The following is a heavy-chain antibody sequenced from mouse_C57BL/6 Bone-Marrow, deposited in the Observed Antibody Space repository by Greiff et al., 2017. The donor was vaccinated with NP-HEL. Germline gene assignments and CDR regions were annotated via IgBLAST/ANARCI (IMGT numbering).Heavy chain of an antibody. CDR1: EYEFPSHD. V-gene: IGHV5-2*01. D-gene: IGHD2-1*01. Sequence: EVKLMESGGGLVQPGESLKLSCESNEYEFPSHDMSWVRKTPEKRLELVAAINSDGGSTYYPDTMERRFIISRDNTKKTLYLQMSSLRSEYTALYYCASPIYYDYYAMDYWGQGTSVTVSS. CDR3: ASPIYYDYYAMDY. CDR2: INSDGGST. J-gene: IGHJ4*01.